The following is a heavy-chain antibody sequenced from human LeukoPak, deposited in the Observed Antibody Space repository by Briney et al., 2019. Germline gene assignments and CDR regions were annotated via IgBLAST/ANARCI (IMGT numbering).Heavy chain of an antibody. CDR3: ARWDNIKNSFDI. Sequence: ASVKVSCKASGYTFTAYYIHWVRQAPGQGLEWMGWINLHSGGTNYAQKFQGRVTMTRDTSISTAYMDLSRLGFDDTAVFYCARWDNIKNSFDIWGQGTVVTVSS. CDR2: INLHSGGT. D-gene: IGHD1/OR15-1a*01. V-gene: IGHV1-2*02. J-gene: IGHJ3*02. CDR1: GYTFTAYY.